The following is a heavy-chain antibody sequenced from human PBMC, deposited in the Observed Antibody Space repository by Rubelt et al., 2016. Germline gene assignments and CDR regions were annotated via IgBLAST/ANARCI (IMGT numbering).Heavy chain of an antibody. CDR1: GFTVSSNY. CDR3: ARNWGFDY. J-gene: IGHJ4*02. V-gene: IGHV3-66*01. Sequence: EVQLVESGGGLVQPGGSLRLSCAASGFTVSSNYMSWVRQAPGTGLEWVPVIYSGGSPYYADSVKGRFTISRDNSKNTLYLQMNSLRAEDTAVYYCARNWGFDYWGQGTLVTVSS. CDR2: IYSGGSP. D-gene: IGHD7-27*01.